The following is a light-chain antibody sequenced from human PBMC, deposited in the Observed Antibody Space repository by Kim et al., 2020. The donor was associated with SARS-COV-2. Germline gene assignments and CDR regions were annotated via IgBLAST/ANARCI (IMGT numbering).Light chain of an antibody. CDR2: GAS. Sequence: EIVLTQSPGTLSLSPGERATLSCRASQSVSSNYLAWCQQKPGQAPRLLIYGASSRATGIPDRFSGSGSGTDFTLTITRLEPEDFAVYYCQQYSSSPAPFGQGTKVDIK. J-gene: IGKJ1*01. V-gene: IGKV3-20*01. CDR3: QQYSSSPAP. CDR1: QSVSSNY.